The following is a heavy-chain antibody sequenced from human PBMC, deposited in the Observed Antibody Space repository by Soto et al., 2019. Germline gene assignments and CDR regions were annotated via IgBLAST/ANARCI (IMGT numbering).Heavy chain of an antibody. V-gene: IGHV3-30-3*01. Sequence: PGGSLRLSCAASGFTFSSYSIHWVRQAPGKGLEWVAVISYDGINKYYADSVKGRFTISRDNSKNTLYLQMNSLRAEDTAVYYCARDGKYRAPRVYYYYGMDVLGQGTTVAVSS. J-gene: IGHJ6*02. CDR1: GFTFSSYS. CDR3: ARDGKYRAPRVYYYYGMDV. CDR2: ISYDGINK. D-gene: IGHD6-6*01.